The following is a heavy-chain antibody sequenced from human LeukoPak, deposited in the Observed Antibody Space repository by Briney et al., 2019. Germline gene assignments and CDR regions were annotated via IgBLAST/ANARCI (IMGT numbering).Heavy chain of an antibody. Sequence: AGGSLRLSCTASGFTFSSYWMSWVRQAPGKGLEWVANIKQDGSDKYYVDSVKGRFTISRDNAKTSLYLQMNSLRAEDTAVYYCARVGSAYYYDSGGYYRYYFDYWGQGTLVTVSS. V-gene: IGHV3-7*01. D-gene: IGHD3-22*01. CDR1: GFTFSSYW. CDR3: ARVGSAYYYDSGGYYRYYFDY. J-gene: IGHJ4*02. CDR2: IKQDGSDK.